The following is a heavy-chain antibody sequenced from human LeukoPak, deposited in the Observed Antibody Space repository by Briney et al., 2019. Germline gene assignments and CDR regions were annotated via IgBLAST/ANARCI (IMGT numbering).Heavy chain of an antibody. V-gene: IGHV3-30*02. CDR2: IRYDGSNK. Sequence: GGSLRLXCAASGFTFSSYGMHWVRQAPGKALEWVAFIRYDGSNKYYADSVKGRFTISRDNSKNTLYLQMNSLRAEDTAVYYCAKDFYAEVGAFDIWGQGTMVTVSS. CDR3: AKDFYAEVGAFDI. CDR1: GFTFSSYG. J-gene: IGHJ3*02. D-gene: IGHD2/OR15-2a*01.